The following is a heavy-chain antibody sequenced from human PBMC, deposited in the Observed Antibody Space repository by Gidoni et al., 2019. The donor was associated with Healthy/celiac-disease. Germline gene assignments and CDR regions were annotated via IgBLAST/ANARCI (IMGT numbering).Heavy chain of an antibody. V-gene: IGHV3-66*01. J-gene: IGHJ6*02. Sequence: EVQLVESGGGLVQPGGSLRLSCAASGSTVCNNYMNWVRQPPGRGLEWVSVIYSGGRTYYADSVKGRFTISRDNSKNTLYLQMNSLRAEDTAVYYCARENYDFWSSHYGMDVWGQGTTVTVSS. CDR3: ARENYDFWSSHYGMDV. CDR1: GSTVCNNY. CDR2: IYSGGRT. D-gene: IGHD3-3*01.